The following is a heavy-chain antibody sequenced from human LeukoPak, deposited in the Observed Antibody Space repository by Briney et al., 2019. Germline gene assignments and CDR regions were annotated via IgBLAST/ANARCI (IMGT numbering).Heavy chain of an antibody. CDR1: GGSISSSSYY. J-gene: IGHJ3*02. CDR2: IYYSGST. CDR3: ARQNPIVVVPAARSIGAFDI. D-gene: IGHD2-2*01. Sequence: SSETLSLTCTVSGGSISSSSYYWGWIRQPPGKGLEWIGSIYYSGSTYYNPSLKSRVTISVDTSKNQFSLKLSSVTAADTAVYYCARQNPIVVVPAARSIGAFDIWGQGTMVTVSS. V-gene: IGHV4-39*01.